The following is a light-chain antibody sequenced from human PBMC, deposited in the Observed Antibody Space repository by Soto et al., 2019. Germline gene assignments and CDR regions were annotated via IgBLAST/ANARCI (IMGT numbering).Light chain of an antibody. CDR2: EVS. CDR1: SSDVGGYDS. J-gene: IGLJ1*01. Sequence: QSALTQPPSASGSPGQSVTISCTGTSSDVGGYDSVSWYQQHPGKAPKLMIYEVSKRPSGVPDRFSGSKSGNTASLTVSGLQAEDEADYYCSSYAGSNNPYVFGTGTKLPS. CDR3: SSYAGSNNPYV. V-gene: IGLV2-8*01.